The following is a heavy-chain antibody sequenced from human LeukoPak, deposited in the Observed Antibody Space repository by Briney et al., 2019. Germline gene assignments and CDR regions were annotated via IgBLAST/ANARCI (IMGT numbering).Heavy chain of an antibody. Sequence: ASVKVSCKASGYTLTSYGISWVRQAPGQGLEWMGWISDYNGNTNYAQKLQGRVTMTTDTSTSTAYMELRSLRSDDTAVYYCARGILGYDYVWGSYRKTPPWGHHNWFDPWGQGTLVTVSS. D-gene: IGHD3-16*02. CDR2: ISDYNGNT. CDR1: GYTLTSYG. CDR3: ARGILGYDYVWGSYRKTPPWGHHNWFDP. J-gene: IGHJ5*02. V-gene: IGHV1-18*01.